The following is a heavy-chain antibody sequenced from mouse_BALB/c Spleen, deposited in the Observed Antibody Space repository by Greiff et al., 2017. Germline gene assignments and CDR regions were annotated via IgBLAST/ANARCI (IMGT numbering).Heavy chain of an antibody. J-gene: IGHJ3*01. CDR2: IYPGSGNT. CDR1: GYTFTDYY. V-gene: IGHV1-77*01. CDR3: ARYGNYGSFAY. Sequence: QVQLKESGAELARPGASVKLSCKASGYTFTDYYINWVKQRTGQGLEWIGEIYPGSGNTYYNEKFKGKATLTADKSSSTAYMQLSSLTSEDSAVYYCARYGNYGSFAYWGQGTLVTVSA. D-gene: IGHD2-1*01.